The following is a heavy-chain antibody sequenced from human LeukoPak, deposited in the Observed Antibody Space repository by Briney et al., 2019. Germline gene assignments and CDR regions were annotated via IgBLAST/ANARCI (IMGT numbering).Heavy chain of an antibody. CDR3: AHSPELLIAAFFDY. D-gene: IGHD6-13*01. CDR2: IYWDDDK. V-gene: IGHV2-5*02. CDR1: GFSLSTSGAG. Sequence: SGPTLVKPTQTLTLTCTFSGFSLSTSGAGVGWIRQPPGKALEWLALIYWDDDKRYSPSLKSRLTITKDTSKDQVVLTMTNMDPVDTATYYCAHSPELLIAAFFDYWGQGTLVTVSS. J-gene: IGHJ4*02.